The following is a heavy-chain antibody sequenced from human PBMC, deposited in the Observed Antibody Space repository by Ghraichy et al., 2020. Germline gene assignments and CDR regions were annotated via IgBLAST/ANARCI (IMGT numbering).Heavy chain of an antibody. CDR2: IYYSGST. J-gene: IGHJ4*02. Sequence: SETLSLTCSVSGGSISSGDYYWTWIRRHPGKGLEWIGYIYYSGSTYYNPSLKSRITTSVDTSKNQFSLNLSSVTAADTAVYYCARQRGYGDQFFDYWGQGTLVTVSS. CDR1: GGSISSGDYY. CDR3: ARQRGYGDQFFDY. V-gene: IGHV4-31*03. D-gene: IGHD4-17*01.